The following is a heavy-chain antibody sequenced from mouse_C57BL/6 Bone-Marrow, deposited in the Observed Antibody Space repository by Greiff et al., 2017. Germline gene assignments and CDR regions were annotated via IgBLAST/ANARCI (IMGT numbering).Heavy chain of an antibody. CDR2: INPGSGGT. V-gene: IGHV1-54*01. J-gene: IGHJ4*01. D-gene: IGHD2-4*01. CDR1: GYAFTNYL. Sequence: QVQLKQSGAELVRPGTSVKVSCKASGYAFTNYLIEWVKQRPGQGLEWIGVINPGSGGTNYNEKFKGKATLTADKSSSTAYMQLSSLTSEDSAVYFCARDDYALAMDYWGQGTSVTVSS. CDR3: ARDDYALAMDY.